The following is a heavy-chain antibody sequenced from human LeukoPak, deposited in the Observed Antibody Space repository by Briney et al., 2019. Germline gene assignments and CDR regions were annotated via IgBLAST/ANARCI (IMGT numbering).Heavy chain of an antibody. Sequence: ASETLSLTCTVPGGSISGSDYYWGWIRQPPGKGLEWIGSIYSSGSTYYNPSLKSRVTISVDTSKNQFSLKLSSVTAADTAVYYCATNEWSGYYFEYWGQGTLVPVSS. J-gene: IGHJ4*02. D-gene: IGHD3-3*01. V-gene: IGHV4-39*01. CDR2: IYSSGST. CDR3: ATNEWSGYYFEY. CDR1: GGSISGSDYY.